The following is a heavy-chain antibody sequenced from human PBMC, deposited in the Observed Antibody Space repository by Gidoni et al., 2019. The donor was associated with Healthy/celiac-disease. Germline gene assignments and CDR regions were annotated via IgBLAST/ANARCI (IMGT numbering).Heavy chain of an antibody. V-gene: IGHV3-23*01. D-gene: IGHD3-22*01. Sequence: EVQLLESGGGLVQPGGSLILSGAASGFTFSSYAMSWVRQAPGKGLEWVSAISGSGGSTYYADSVKGRFTISRDNSKNTLYLQMNSLRAEDTAVYYCAKEGEITYYYDSSGYNYFDYWGQGTLVTVSS. J-gene: IGHJ4*02. CDR2: ISGSGGST. CDR3: AKEGEITYYYDSSGYNYFDY. CDR1: GFTFSSYA.